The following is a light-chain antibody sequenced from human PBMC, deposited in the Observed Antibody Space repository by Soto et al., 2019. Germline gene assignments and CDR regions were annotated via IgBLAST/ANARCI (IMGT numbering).Light chain of an antibody. CDR1: SSDVGGYNY. V-gene: IGLV2-14*01. CDR2: EVS. CDR3: SSYTSSSLVV. J-gene: IGLJ2*01. Sequence: QSALTQSASVSGSPGQSITISCTGTSSDVGGYNYVSWYQQHPGKAPKLMIYEVSNRPSGVSNRFSGSKSGNTASLTISGLQAEDEADYYCSSYTSSSLVVFGGGTKVTVL.